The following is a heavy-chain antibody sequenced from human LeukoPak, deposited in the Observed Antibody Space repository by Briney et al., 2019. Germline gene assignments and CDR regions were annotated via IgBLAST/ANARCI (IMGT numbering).Heavy chain of an antibody. CDR3: TRQVGATTGCWFDP. CDR2: IRSKANSYAT. V-gene: IGHV3-73*01. J-gene: IGHJ5*02. D-gene: IGHD1-26*01. Sequence: GGSLRLSCAASGSTFSGSAMHWVRQASGKGLEWVGRIRSKANSYATAYAASVKGRFTISRDDSKNTAYLQMNSLKTEDTAVYYCTRQVGATTGCWFDPWGQGTLVTVSS. CDR1: GSTFSGSA.